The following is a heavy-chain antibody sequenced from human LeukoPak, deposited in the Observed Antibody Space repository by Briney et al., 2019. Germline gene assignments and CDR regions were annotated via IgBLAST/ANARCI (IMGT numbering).Heavy chain of an antibody. J-gene: IGHJ6*04. CDR1: GFTFSSYA. CDR3: ARVEEGLYVLRYFDRMDV. V-gene: IGHV3-30*04. CDR2: ISYDGSNK. Sequence: AGRSLRLSCAASGFTFSSYAMHWVRQAPGKGLEWVAVISYDGSNKYYADSVEGRFTISRDNSKNTLYLQMNSLRAEDTAVYYCARVEEGLYVLRYFDRMDVWGKGTTVTVSS. D-gene: IGHD3-9*01.